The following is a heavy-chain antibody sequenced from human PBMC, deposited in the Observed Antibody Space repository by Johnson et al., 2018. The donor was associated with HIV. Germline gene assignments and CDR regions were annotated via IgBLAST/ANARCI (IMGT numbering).Heavy chain of an antibody. J-gene: IGHJ3*02. Sequence: VQLVESGGGLVKPGGSLRLSCAASGFTFSDYYMSWIRQAPGKGLVWVSRINSDGSSITYADSVKGRFTISRDNAKNTLYLQLNSLRAEDTAVYYCARGLGPYPEGAFDIWGQGTMVTVSS. V-gene: IGHV3-74*02. D-gene: IGHD1-14*01. CDR2: INSDGSSI. CDR3: ARGLGPYPEGAFDI. CDR1: GFTFSDYY.